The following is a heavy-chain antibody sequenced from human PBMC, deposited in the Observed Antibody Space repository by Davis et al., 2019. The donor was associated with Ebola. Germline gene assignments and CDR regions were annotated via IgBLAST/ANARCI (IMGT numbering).Heavy chain of an antibody. D-gene: IGHD3-3*01. CDR1: GGSFSGYY. J-gene: IGHJ4*02. CDR2: INHSGST. V-gene: IGHV4-34*01. CDR3: ARAGSYYDFWSGYSAFDY. Sequence: MPSETLSLTCAVYGGSFSGYYWSWIRQPPGKGLEWIGEINHSGSTNYNPSLKSRVTISVDTSKNQFSLKLSSVTAAYTAVYYCARAGSYYDFWSGYSAFDYCGQGTLVTVSS.